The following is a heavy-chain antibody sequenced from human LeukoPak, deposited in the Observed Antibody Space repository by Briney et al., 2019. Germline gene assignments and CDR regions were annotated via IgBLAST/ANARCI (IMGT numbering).Heavy chain of an antibody. D-gene: IGHD6-19*01. CDR1: GFTVSSNY. CDR3: ASLQWLVRRGYYFDY. CDR2: IYSGGST. J-gene: IGHJ4*02. V-gene: IGHV3-53*01. Sequence: GGSLRLSCAASGFTVSSNYMSWVRQAPGKGLEWVSVIYSGGSTYYADSVKGRFTISRDNSKNTLYLQMNSLRAEDTAVYYCASLQWLVRRGYYFDYWGQGTLVTVSS.